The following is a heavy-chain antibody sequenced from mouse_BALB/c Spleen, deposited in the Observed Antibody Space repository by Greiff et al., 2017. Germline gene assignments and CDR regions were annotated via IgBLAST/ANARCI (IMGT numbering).Heavy chain of an antibody. J-gene: IGHJ4*01. CDR3: ARHYGHGDYAMDY. CDR2: ILPGSGST. D-gene: IGHD1-1*02. Sequence: VQLQQSGAELMKPGASVKISCKATGYTFSSYWIEWVKQRPGHGLEWIGEILPGSGSTNYNEKFKGKATFTADTSSNTAYMQLSSLTSEDSAVYYCARHYGHGDYAMDYWGQGTSVTVSS. V-gene: IGHV1-9*01. CDR1: GYTFSSYW.